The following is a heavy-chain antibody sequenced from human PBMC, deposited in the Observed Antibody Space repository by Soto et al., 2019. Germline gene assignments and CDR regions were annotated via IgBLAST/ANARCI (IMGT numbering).Heavy chain of an antibody. Sequence: QVQLVQSGAEVKKPGASVKVSCKASGYTFPSYDINWERQATGQGLEWMGWMNPNSGTTGSAKKFQGRVTMTTNTSISTAYMELSSLRSEDTAVYYCARTLYGDNVDYWGQGTLFTVSS. CDR3: ARTLYGDNVDY. D-gene: IGHD4-17*01. V-gene: IGHV1-8*01. CDR2: MNPNSGTT. J-gene: IGHJ4*02. CDR1: GYTFPSYD.